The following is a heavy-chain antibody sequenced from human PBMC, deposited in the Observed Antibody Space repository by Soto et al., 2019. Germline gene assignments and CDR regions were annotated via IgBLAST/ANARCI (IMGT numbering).Heavy chain of an antibody. CDR1: GFTFSSYG. CDR2: IWYDGSKK. J-gene: IGHJ6*02. Sequence: QVQLVESGGGVVQPGRSLRLSCAASGFTFSSYGMHWVRQAPGKGLEWVAVIWYDGSKKYYADSVKGRFIISRDNSKNTLYVQMNSLRAEDTAVYCCARERGGSIVVGLYGMDVWGQGTTVTVS. D-gene: IGHD2-15*01. CDR3: ARERGGSIVVGLYGMDV. V-gene: IGHV3-33*01.